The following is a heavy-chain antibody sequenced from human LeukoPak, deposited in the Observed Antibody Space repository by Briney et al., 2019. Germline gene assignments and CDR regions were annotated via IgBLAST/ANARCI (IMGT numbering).Heavy chain of an antibody. CDR3: AREAFGVGATRPDDY. J-gene: IGHJ4*02. D-gene: IGHD3-3*01. CDR2: ISAYNGNT. Sequence: GAPVKVSCKASGYTFTSYGISWVRQAPGQGLEWMGWISAYNGNTNYAQKLQGRVTMTTDTSTSTAYMELSSLRSEDTAVYYCAREAFGVGATRPDDYWGQGTLVTVSS. V-gene: IGHV1-18*01. CDR1: GYTFTSYG.